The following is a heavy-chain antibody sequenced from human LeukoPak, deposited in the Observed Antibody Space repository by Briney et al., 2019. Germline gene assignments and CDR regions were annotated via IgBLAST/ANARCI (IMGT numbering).Heavy chain of an antibody. CDR1: GFTFSSYA. V-gene: IGHV3-23*01. Sequence: GGSLRLSCAASGFTFSSYAMSWVRQAPGKGLEWVSGISGSGGGTYYAGSVKGRFTISRDNSKNTLYLQMNSLRAEDTAVYQCAKSGGPDAFDIWGQGTKVSVPS. J-gene: IGHJ3*02. CDR3: AKSGGPDAFDI. D-gene: IGHD2-15*01. CDR2: ISGSGGGT.